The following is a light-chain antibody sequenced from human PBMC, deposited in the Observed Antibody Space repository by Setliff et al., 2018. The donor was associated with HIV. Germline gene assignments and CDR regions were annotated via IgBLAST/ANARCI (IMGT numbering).Light chain of an antibody. V-gene: IGLV2-14*02. CDR3: ISYTTISTVV. J-gene: IGLJ1*01. CDR1: SDDVGSYDF. CDR2: EVS. Sequence: LTQPASVSGSPGQSITISCTGTSDDVGSYDFVSWYQQHPGKAPKLLIYEVSKRPSGVSTRFSGSKSGNTASLTISGLQAEDEADYYCISYTTISTVVFGTGTKVTVL.